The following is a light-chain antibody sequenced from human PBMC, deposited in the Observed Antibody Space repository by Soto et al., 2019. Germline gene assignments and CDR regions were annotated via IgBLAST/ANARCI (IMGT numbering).Light chain of an antibody. J-gene: IGLJ1*01. CDR2: EVS. Sequence: QSVLTQPASVSGSPGQSITISCTGTSSDVGDYNYVSWYQQHPGKAPKLIIYEVSSRPSGISNRFSGSKSGNTASLTISGLQAEDEAEYYCSSYTNINTRACVFGTGTKVTVL. CDR1: SSDVGDYNY. CDR3: SSYTNINTRACV. V-gene: IGLV2-14*01.